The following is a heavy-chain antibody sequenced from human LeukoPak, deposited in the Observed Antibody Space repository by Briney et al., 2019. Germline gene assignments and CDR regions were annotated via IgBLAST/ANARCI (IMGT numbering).Heavy chain of an antibody. J-gene: IGHJ3*02. Sequence: GGSLRLSCAAYGFTFDDYGMSWVRQAPGKGLEWVSAISGSGGSTYYADSVKGRFTISRDNSKNTLYLQMNSLRAEDTAVYYCAKDKGVRSTSLDAFDIWGQGTMVTVSS. CDR1: GFTFDDYG. V-gene: IGHV3-23*01. CDR3: AKDKGVRSTSLDAFDI. CDR2: ISGSGGST. D-gene: IGHD2-2*01.